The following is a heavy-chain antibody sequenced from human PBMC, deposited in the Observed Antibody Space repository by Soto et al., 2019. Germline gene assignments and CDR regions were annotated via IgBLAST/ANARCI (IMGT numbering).Heavy chain of an antibody. V-gene: IGHV5-51*01. CDR3: ARLDCIRSRYYYGMDV. J-gene: IGHJ6*02. CDR2: IYPGDSDT. CDR1: GYSFTSYW. D-gene: IGHD2-15*01. Sequence: PGESLKISCKGSGYSFTSYWIGWVRQMPGKGLEWMGIIYPGDSDTRYSPSFQGQVTISADKSISTAYLQWSSLKASDTAMCYCARLDCIRSRYYYGMDVWGQGTTVTVSS.